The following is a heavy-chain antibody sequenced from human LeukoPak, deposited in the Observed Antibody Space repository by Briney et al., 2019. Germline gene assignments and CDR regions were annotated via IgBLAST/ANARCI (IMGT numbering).Heavy chain of an antibody. CDR1: GFTFSSYA. V-gene: IGHV3-23*01. D-gene: IGHD2-21*01. J-gene: IGHJ4*02. CDR3: AKDSLLSVGIPDY. CDR2: ISGSGGST. Sequence: GGSLRLSCAASGFTFSSYAMSWVRQAPGKGLEWVSAISGSGGSTYYADSVKGRFTISRDNSKNTLYLQMNSLRAEDTAVYYRAKDSLLSVGIPDYWGQGTLVTVSS.